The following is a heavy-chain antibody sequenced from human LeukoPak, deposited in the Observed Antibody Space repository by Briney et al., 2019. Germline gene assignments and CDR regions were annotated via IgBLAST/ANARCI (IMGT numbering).Heavy chain of an antibody. J-gene: IGHJ4*02. CDR1: DGSISSGGYS. Sequence: SQTLSLTCAVSDGSISSGGYSWSWIRQPPGKGLKWIGYIYHSGSTYYNPSLKSRVTISVDRSKNQFSLKLSSVTAADTAVYYCARGGYYDSSGYPLDYWGQGTLVTVSS. V-gene: IGHV4-30-2*01. D-gene: IGHD3-22*01. CDR2: IYHSGST. CDR3: ARGGYYDSSGYPLDY.